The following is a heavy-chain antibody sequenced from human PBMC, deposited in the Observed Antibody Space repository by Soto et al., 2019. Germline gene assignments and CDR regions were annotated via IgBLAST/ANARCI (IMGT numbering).Heavy chain of an antibody. D-gene: IGHD3-22*01. V-gene: IGHV3-33*01. CDR2: IWYDGSNK. CDR3: ARDSYYDSSFSGAFDI. J-gene: IGHJ3*02. Sequence: GGSLRLSWAASGFTFSSYGMRWVRQAPGKGLEWVAVIWYDGSNKYYADSVKGRFTISRDNSKNTLYLQMNSLRAEDTAVYYCARDSYYDSSFSGAFDIWGQGTMVTVSS. CDR1: GFTFSSYG.